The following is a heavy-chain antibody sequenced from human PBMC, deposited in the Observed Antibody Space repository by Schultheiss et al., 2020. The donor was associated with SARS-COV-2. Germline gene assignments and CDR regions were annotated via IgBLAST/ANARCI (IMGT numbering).Heavy chain of an antibody. D-gene: IGHD3-16*01. Sequence: GGSLRLSCAASGFTFSSYVMSWVRQAPGKGLEWVSSISSSSTIYYADSVKGRFTISRDNTKNSLYLQMSSLRAEDTAMYYCTRDRYNIRNYDNHYYMDVWGKGTTVTVSS. J-gene: IGHJ6*03. CDR3: TRDRYNIRNYDNHYYMDV. CDR1: GFTFSSYV. CDR2: ISSSSTI. V-gene: IGHV3-69-1*01.